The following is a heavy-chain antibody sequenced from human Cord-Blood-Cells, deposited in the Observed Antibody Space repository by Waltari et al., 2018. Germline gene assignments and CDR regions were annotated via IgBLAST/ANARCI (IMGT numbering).Heavy chain of an antibody. CDR2: INAGNSNT. J-gene: IGHJ4*02. Sequence: QVQLVQSGAEVKKPGASVKVSCKASGYTFTSYAMHWVRQAPGQRLEWMRWINAGNSNTKDSPKFQGRVTITRDTSANTAYMELSSLRSEDTAVYYCARDYGGNYYIDYWGQGTLVTVSS. D-gene: IGHD4-17*01. CDR3: ARDYGGNYYIDY. CDR1: GYTFTSYA. V-gene: IGHV1-3*01.